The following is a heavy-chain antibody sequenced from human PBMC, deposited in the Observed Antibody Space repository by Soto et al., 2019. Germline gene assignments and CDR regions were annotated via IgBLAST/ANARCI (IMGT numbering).Heavy chain of an antibody. J-gene: IGHJ4*02. CDR2: IYQSVST. D-gene: IGHD6-19*01. CDR1: GGSISSSNW. V-gene: IGHV4-4*02. CDR3: ARVSVAGTRFDY. Sequence: QVQLQESGPGLVKPSGTLSLTCAVSGGSISSSNWWSWVRQPPGKGREWIGEIYQSVSTNYNPALRSRVTISGDKSRNQCSLKLSSVTAADTAVYSCARVSVAGTRFDYWGQGTLFTVS.